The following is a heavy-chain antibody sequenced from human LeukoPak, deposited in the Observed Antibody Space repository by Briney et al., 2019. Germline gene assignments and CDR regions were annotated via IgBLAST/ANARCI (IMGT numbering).Heavy chain of an antibody. D-gene: IGHD4-17*01. CDR1: GFTISANY. V-gene: IGHV3-53*01. CDR3: ARDTVTTFRFRDYYYYGMDV. CDR2: IYSGGST. Sequence: GGSLRLSCAASGFTISANYMNWVRQAPGKGLEWVSVIYSGGSTYYADSVAGRFTISSDNSKNTLYLQMNSLRAEDTAVYYCARDTVTTFRFRDYYYYGMDVWGQGTTVTVSS. J-gene: IGHJ6*02.